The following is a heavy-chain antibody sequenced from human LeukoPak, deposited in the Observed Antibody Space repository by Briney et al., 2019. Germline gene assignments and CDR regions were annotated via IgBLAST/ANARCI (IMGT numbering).Heavy chain of an antibody. Sequence: SETLSLTCSVSGGSISSSSYYWNWIRQPPGKGLEWVGSIYYSGTTYYNSSLKSRVTISEDTSKDRFSLMLTSVTAADTAVYYCARQVSDYFYYYIDVWGEGTTVIVSS. CDR2: IYYSGTT. J-gene: IGHJ6*03. CDR3: ARQVSDYFYYYIDV. CDR1: GGSISSSSYY. V-gene: IGHV4-39*01.